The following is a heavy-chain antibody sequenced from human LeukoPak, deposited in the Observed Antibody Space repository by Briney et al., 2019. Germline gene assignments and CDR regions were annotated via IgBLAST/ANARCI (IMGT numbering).Heavy chain of an antibody. CDR2: ISSSSSTI. J-gene: IGHJ4*02. V-gene: IGHV3-48*02. CDR3: ARDPDPYCSSTSCYSFDY. Sequence: GGSLRLSCAASGFTFSSYSMNWVRQAPGKGLEWVSSISSSSSTIYYADSVKGRFTISRDNAKNSLYLQMNSLRDEDTAVYYCARDPDPYCSSTSCYSFDYWGQGTLVTVSS. D-gene: IGHD2-2*01. CDR1: GFTFSSYS.